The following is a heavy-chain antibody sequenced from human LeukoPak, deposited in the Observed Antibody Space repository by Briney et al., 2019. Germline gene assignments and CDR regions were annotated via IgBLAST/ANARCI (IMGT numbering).Heavy chain of an antibody. CDR3: TRHTPVGDLPFDY. CDR1: GFGFSDSA. D-gene: IGHD4-17*01. Sequence: PGGSLKLSCAASGFGFSDSAMHWVRQASGKGLEWVGRIRSKANSYATTYAASVKGRFTISRDDSKNTAYLQMNSLKTEDTAVYCCTRHTPVGDLPFDYWGQGTLVTVSS. CDR2: IRSKANSYAT. J-gene: IGHJ4*02. V-gene: IGHV3-73*01.